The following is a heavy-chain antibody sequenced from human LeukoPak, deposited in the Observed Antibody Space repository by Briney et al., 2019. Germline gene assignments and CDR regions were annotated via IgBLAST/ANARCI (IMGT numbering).Heavy chain of an antibody. CDR1: GFTFSSYG. CDR3: ARDDGSGYDYFDY. CDR2: ISYDGSNK. Sequence: GGSLRLSCAASGFTFSSYGMHWVRQAPGKGLEWVAVISYDGSNKYYADSVKGRFTISRDNSKNTLYLQMNSLRAEDTAVYYCARDDGSGYDYFDYWGQGTLVTVSS. J-gene: IGHJ4*02. V-gene: IGHV3-30*03. D-gene: IGHD5-12*01.